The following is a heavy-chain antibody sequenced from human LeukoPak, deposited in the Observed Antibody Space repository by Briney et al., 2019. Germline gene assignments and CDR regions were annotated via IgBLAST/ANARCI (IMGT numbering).Heavy chain of an antibody. J-gene: IGHJ3*02. CDR3: ASTYYYDSSGYLGAFDI. V-gene: IGHV4-61*01. CDR1: GGSVNSNTYY. CDR2: MYYSGHV. D-gene: IGHD3-22*01. Sequence: SETLSLTCTVSGGSVNSNTYYWTWIRQPPGKGLEWIGHMYYSGHVDYNPSLKSRLTMSLDRSKNQFSLKLSSVTAADTAVYYCASTYYYDSSGYLGAFDIWGQGTMVTVSS.